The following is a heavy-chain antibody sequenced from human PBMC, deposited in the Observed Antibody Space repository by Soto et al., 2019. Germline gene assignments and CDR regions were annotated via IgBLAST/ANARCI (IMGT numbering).Heavy chain of an antibody. CDR3: ARDLQSIEAGY. J-gene: IGHJ4*02. D-gene: IGHD6-19*01. CDR2: MNPNSGNT. Sequence: GASVKVSCKASGYTFTSYDINWVRQATGQGLEWMGWMNPNSGNTGYAQKLQGRVTMTRNTSISTAYMELRSLRSDDTAVYYCARDLQSIEAGYWGQGTLVTVSS. CDR1: GYTFTSYD. V-gene: IGHV1-8*01.